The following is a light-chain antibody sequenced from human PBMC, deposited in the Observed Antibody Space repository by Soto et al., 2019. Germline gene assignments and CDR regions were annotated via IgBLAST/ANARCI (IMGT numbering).Light chain of an antibody. CDR3: QHFHNWLPWT. V-gene: IGKV3-15*01. J-gene: IGKJ1*01. CDR2: GAS. Sequence: EIVLTQSPGTLSLSPGERATLSCRASQSVSSSYLAWYQQKPGQAPRLLIYGASTRATGVPARFSGSGSGTEFTLTITSLQSEDVAVYYCQHFHNWLPWTFGQGTRVEIK. CDR1: QSVSSSY.